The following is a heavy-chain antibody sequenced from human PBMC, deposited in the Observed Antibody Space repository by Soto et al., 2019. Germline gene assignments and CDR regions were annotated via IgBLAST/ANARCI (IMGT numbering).Heavy chain of an antibody. CDR1: GYNFTRYY. Sequence: ALVKVSCKASGYNFTRYYMHWVRQAPGQGVEWMRIFNPSGGSTSYAQQFQGRVTMTRDTSTSTVYMELSSLRSEDTAVYYCARDLVYCSGGSCYSGHYYYGMDVWGQGTTVTVSS. J-gene: IGHJ6*02. V-gene: IGHV1-46*01. CDR2: FNPSGGST. CDR3: ARDLVYCSGGSCYSGHYYYGMDV. D-gene: IGHD2-15*01.